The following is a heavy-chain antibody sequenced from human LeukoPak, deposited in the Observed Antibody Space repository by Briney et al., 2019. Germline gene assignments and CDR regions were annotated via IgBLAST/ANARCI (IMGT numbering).Heavy chain of an antibody. V-gene: IGHV1-18*01. CDR1: GYIFINYG. Sequence: SVKVSCKASGYIFINYGISWVRQAPGQGLEWMGWMSAYNGNTNYTQKLQGRVTMTTDTSTSTAYMELRSLRSDDTAVYYCARDRWELPPRSGMDVWGQGTTVTVSS. D-gene: IGHD1-26*01. CDR3: ARDRWELPPRSGMDV. J-gene: IGHJ6*02. CDR2: MSAYNGNT.